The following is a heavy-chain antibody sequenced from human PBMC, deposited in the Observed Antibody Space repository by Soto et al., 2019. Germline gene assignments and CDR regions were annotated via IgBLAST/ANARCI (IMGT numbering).Heavy chain of an antibody. Sequence: SDTLSLTCTVSGGFISSGDYYWSLIRQPPGKGLEWIGYIYYSGSTYYNPSLKSRVTISVDTSKNQFSLKLSSVTAADTAVYYCARAPYYYGAGSYSRRGYYYGMDVWGQGTKVSVSS. V-gene: IGHV4-30-4*02. CDR3: ARAPYYYGAGSYSRRGYYYGMDV. CDR1: GGFISSGDYY. J-gene: IGHJ6*02. CDR2: IYYSGST. D-gene: IGHD3-10*01.